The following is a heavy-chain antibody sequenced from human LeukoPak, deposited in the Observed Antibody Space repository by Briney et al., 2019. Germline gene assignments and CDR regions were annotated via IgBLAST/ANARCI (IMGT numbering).Heavy chain of an antibody. D-gene: IGHD3-10*01. Sequence: PGGSLRLSCAASGFTFSSYAMSWVRQAPGKGLEWVSAISGSGGSTYYADSVKGRFTISRDNAKNSLYLQMNSLRAEDTAVYYCARGGNAFDIWGQGTMVTVSS. V-gene: IGHV3-23*01. J-gene: IGHJ3*02. CDR3: ARGGNAFDI. CDR2: ISGSGGST. CDR1: GFTFSSYA.